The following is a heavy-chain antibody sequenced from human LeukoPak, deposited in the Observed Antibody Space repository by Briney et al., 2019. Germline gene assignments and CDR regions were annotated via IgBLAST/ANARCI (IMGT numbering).Heavy chain of an antibody. CDR3: ARGYSSGWTPGIDY. D-gene: IGHD6-19*01. CDR2: ISSNGGRT. V-gene: IGHV3-64*01. CDR1: GFTFSSYA. J-gene: IGHJ4*02. Sequence: GGALRLSRAASGFTFSSYAMHWVRQAPGKGLEYVSAISSNGGRTYDANSVKGRFIISRDNSKNTLYLQMGSLRAEDMAVYYCARGYSSGWTPGIDYWGQETLVTVSS.